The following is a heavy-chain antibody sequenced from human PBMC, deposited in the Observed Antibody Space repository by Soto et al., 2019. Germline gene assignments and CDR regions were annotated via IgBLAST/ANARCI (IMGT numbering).Heavy chain of an antibody. Sequence: ASVKVSCKASGYTFTSYYMHWVRQAPGQGLEWMGIINPSGGSTSYAQKFQGRVTMTRDTSTSTVYMELSSLRSEDTAVYYCARRCPYNWNDRGYYYYYYGMDVWGQGTTVTVSS. CDR1: GYTFTSYY. CDR3: ARRCPYNWNDRGYYYYYYGMDV. D-gene: IGHD1-20*01. CDR2: INPSGGST. J-gene: IGHJ6*02. V-gene: IGHV1-46*01.